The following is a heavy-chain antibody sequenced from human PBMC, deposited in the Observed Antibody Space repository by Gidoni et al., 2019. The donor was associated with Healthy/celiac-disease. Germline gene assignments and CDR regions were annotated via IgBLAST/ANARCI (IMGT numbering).Heavy chain of an antibody. CDR1: GFTFSSYA. J-gene: IGHJ3*02. CDR3: AKERGYCSGGSCEGAFDI. Sequence: EVQLLESGGGLVQPGGSLRLSCAASGFTFSSYAMSWVRQAPGKGLEWVSAISGSGGSTYYADSVKGRFTISRDNSKNTLYLQMNSLRAEDTAVYYCAKERGYCSGGSCEGAFDIWGQGTMVTVSS. V-gene: IGHV3-23*01. D-gene: IGHD2-15*01. CDR2: ISGSGGST.